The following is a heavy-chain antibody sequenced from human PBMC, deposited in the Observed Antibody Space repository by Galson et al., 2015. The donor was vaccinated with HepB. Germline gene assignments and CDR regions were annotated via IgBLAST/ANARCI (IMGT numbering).Heavy chain of an antibody. CDR1: GFTFSSYW. Sequence: SLRLSCAASGFTFSSYWMSWVRQAPGKGLEWVANIKQDGSEKYYVDSVKGRFTISRDNAKNSLYLQMNSLRAEDTAVYYCARAPSWFGELQHGYYFDYWGQGTLVTVSS. J-gene: IGHJ4*02. CDR3: ARAPSWFGELQHGYYFDY. CDR2: IKQDGSEK. V-gene: IGHV3-7*03. D-gene: IGHD3-10*01.